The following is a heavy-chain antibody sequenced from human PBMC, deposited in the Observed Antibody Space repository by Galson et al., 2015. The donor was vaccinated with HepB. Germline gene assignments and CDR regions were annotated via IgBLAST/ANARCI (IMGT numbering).Heavy chain of an antibody. J-gene: IGHJ2*01. Sequence: TLSLTCAVYGGSFSGYYWSWIRQPPGKGLGWIGEINHGGSANYNPSLKSRVTISVDTSKNQFSLKLTSVTAADTAVYYCARGLNSGYFDLWGRGTLVTVSS. D-gene: IGHD4-23*01. CDR3: ARGLNSGYFDL. CDR1: GGSFSGYY. CDR2: INHGGSA. V-gene: IGHV4-34*01.